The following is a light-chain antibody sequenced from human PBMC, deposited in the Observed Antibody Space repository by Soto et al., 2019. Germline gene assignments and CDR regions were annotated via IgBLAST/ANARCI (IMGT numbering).Light chain of an antibody. CDR1: QSVSSNH. CDR3: QQYGSSPVT. V-gene: IGKV3-20*01. CDR2: GGS. J-gene: IGKJ1*01. Sequence: EIVLTQSPGTLSLSPGERATLSCRASQSVSSNHLAWYQQKPGQAPRLLIYGGSSRATGIPDRFSGSGSGTDFKLTISRLEPEDFAVYYCQQYGSSPVTFGQGTKVDIK.